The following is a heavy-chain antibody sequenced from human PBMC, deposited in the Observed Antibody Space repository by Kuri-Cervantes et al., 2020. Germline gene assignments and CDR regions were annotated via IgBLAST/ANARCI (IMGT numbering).Heavy chain of an antibody. CDR2: IYHSGST. D-gene: IGHD3-10*01. Sequence: SETLSLTCTVSGYSISSGYYRGWIRQPPGKGLGWIGSIYHSGSTYYNPSLKSRVTISVDTSKNQFSLKLSSVTAADTAVYYCAREQYYYGSGSYLPTSYYYYYMDVWGKGTTVTVSS. J-gene: IGHJ6*03. CDR3: AREQYYYGSGSYLPTSYYYYYMDV. CDR1: GYSISSGYY. V-gene: IGHV4-38-2*02.